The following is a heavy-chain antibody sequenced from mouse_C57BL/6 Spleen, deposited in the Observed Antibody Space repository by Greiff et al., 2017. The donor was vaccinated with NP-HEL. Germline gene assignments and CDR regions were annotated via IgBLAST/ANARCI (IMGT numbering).Heavy chain of an antibody. CDR2: INPSSGYT. CDR3: ARPFYGNSQGKAMDY. D-gene: IGHD2-10*01. V-gene: IGHV1-7*01. J-gene: IGHJ4*01. Sequence: QVQLQQSGAELAKPGASVKLSCKASGYTFTSYWMHWVKQRPGQGLEWIGYINPSSGYTKYNQKFKDKATLTADKSSNTAYMQLSSLTYEDSAVYYCARPFYGNSQGKAMDYWGQGTSVTVSS. CDR1: GYTFTSYW.